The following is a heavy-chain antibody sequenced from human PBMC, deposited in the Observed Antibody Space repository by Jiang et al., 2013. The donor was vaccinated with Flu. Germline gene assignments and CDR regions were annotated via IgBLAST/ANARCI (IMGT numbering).Heavy chain of an antibody. V-gene: IGHV4-39*01. J-gene: IGHJ4*02. Sequence: LLKPSETLSLTCTVSGGSISSTNYYWGWIRQPPGKGLEWIASIYYSGSTYYNPSLKSRVTISVDTSKNQFSLKLSSVTAADTAVYYCAGGTGIFVLGYWGQGTLVTVSS. D-gene: IGHD3-3*01. CDR1: GGSISSTNYY. CDR2: IYYSGST. CDR3: AGGTGIFVLGY.